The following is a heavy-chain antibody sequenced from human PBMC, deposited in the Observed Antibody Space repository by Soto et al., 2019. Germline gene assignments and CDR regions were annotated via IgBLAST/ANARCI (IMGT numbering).Heavy chain of an antibody. Sequence: PSETLSLTCTVSGVSISSSSYYWGWIRQPPGKGLEWIGSIYYSGSTYYNPSLKSRVTISVDTSKNQFSLKLSSVTAADTAVYYCARSFGVLYCSGGSCYSASWFDPWGQGTLVTVSS. D-gene: IGHD2-15*01. CDR2: IYYSGST. CDR1: GVSISSSSYY. J-gene: IGHJ5*02. CDR3: ARSFGVLYCSGGSCYSASWFDP. V-gene: IGHV4-39*01.